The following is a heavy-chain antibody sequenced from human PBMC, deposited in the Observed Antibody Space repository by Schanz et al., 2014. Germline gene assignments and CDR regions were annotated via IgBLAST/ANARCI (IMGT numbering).Heavy chain of an antibody. Sequence: QVQLVESGGGVVQPGRSLRLSCTASGFTFRSYAMHWVRQAPGKGLEWVSDISYDGSNQNYADSVKGRFTISRDSTKDSLFLQLNSLRAEDTAVYYCARDNFVQSSSDYWGQGTLVTVSS. CDR3: ARDNFVQSSSDY. D-gene: IGHD3-16*02. V-gene: IGHV3-30-3*01. CDR2: ISYDGSNQ. J-gene: IGHJ4*02. CDR1: GFTFRSYA.